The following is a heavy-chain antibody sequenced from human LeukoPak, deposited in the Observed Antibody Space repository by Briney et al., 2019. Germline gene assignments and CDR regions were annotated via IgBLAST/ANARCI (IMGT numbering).Heavy chain of an antibody. J-gene: IGHJ4*02. D-gene: IGHD6-19*01. V-gene: IGHV3-66*01. CDR1: GFTFSSYW. CDR2: IYSGGST. Sequence: GGSLRLSCAASGFTFSSYWMSWVRQAPGKGLEWVSIIYSGGSTYYPDSVKGRFTISRDNSKNTLYLQMNSLRAEDTAVYYCARASRSPGYSSGYYPYYFDYWGQGTLVTVSS. CDR3: ARASRSPGYSSGYYPYYFDY.